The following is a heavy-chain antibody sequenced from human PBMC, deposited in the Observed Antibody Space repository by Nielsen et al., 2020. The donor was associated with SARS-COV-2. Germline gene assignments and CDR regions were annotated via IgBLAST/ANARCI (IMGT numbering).Heavy chain of an antibody. D-gene: IGHD1-26*01. Sequence: GESLKISCEASGFTFRNCDISWVRQAPGKGLEWVAGIWYDGSNENYAESVKGRFTISRDNSKNTLYLQMNSLRAEDTAVYYCAKVGGGSLGFDPWGQGTLVTVSS. CDR2: IWYDGSNE. J-gene: IGHJ5*02. V-gene: IGHV3-33*06. CDR3: AKVGGGSLGFDP. CDR1: GFTFRNCD.